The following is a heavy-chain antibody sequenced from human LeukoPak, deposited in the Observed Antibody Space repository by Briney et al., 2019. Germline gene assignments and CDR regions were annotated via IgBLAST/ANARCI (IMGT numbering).Heavy chain of an antibody. Sequence: VASVKVSCKASGYTFTGYYMHWVRQAPGQGLEWMGRINPNSGGTNYAQKFQGRVTMTRDTSISTAYMELSRLRSDDTAVYYCARSDYNDYRGLGFWGQGTLVTVSS. CDR3: ARSDYNDYRGLGF. V-gene: IGHV1-2*06. CDR2: INPNSGGT. CDR1: GYTFTGYY. D-gene: IGHD4-11*01. J-gene: IGHJ4*02.